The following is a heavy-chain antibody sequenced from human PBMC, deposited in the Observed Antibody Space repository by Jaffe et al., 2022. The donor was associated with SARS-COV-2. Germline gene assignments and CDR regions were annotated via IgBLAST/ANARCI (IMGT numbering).Heavy chain of an antibody. J-gene: IGHJ3*02. CDR2: IYTSGST. D-gene: IGHD6-19*01. CDR3: ARDGSKDSSGWGVPAFDI. CDR1: GGSISSYY. V-gene: IGHV4-4*07. Sequence: QVQLQESGPGLVKPSETLSLTCTVSGGSISSYYWSWIRQPAGKGLEWIGRIYTSGSTNYNPSLKSRVTMSVDTSKNQFSLKLSSVTAADTAVYYCARDGSKDSSGWGVPAFDIWGQGTMVTVSS.